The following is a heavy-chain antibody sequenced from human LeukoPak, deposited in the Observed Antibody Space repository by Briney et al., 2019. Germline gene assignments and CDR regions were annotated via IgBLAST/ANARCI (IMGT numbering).Heavy chain of an antibody. V-gene: IGHV4-39*01. J-gene: IGHJ3*02. Sequence: SETLSLTCTVSGGSISSSSYYWGWIRQPPGKGLEWIGSIYYSGSTYYNPSLKSRVTISVDTSKNQFSLKLSSVTAADTAVYYCARLGGGYYSYAFDIWGQGTMVTVSS. CDR1: GGSISSSSYY. CDR3: ARLGGGYYSYAFDI. CDR2: IYYSGST. D-gene: IGHD3-22*01.